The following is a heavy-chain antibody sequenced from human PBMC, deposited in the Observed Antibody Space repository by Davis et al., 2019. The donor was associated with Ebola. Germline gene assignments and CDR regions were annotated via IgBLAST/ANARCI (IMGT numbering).Heavy chain of an antibody. Sequence: PGGSLRFSCAASGFTFSSYSMNWVRQAPGKGLEWVSSISSSSSYIYYADSVKGRFTISRDNAKNSLYLQMNSLRAEDTAVYYCARPVVPGTRGDAFDIWGQGTMVTVSS. J-gene: IGHJ3*02. V-gene: IGHV3-21*01. CDR3: ARPVVPGTRGDAFDI. CDR2: ISSSSSYI. CDR1: GFTFSSYS. D-gene: IGHD2-2*01.